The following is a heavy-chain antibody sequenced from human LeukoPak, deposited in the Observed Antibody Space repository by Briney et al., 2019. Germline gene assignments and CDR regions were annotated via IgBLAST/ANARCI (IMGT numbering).Heavy chain of an antibody. J-gene: IGHJ4*02. CDR3: AREVDTANGQGFDY. D-gene: IGHD5-18*01. CDR1: GFTVSSNY. CDR2: INHSGST. Sequence: GSLRLSCAASGFTVSSNYMSWVRQPPGKGLEWIGEINHSGSTNYNPSLKSRVTISVDTSKNQFSLKLSSVTAADTAVYYCAREVDTANGQGFDYWGQGTLVTVSS. V-gene: IGHV4-34*01.